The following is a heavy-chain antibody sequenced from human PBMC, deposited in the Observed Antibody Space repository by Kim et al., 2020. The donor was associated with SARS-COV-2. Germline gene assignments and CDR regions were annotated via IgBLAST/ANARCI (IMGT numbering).Heavy chain of an antibody. CDR3: ARGEIEDAQTYYYDSSGYRAPWDYYYGMDV. CDR2: ISSSGTTI. J-gene: IGHJ6*02. CDR1: GFTFSSYE. Sequence: GGSLRLSCAASGFTFSSYEMNWVRQAPGKGLEWVSYISSSGTTIYYADSVKGRFTIPRDNAKNSLYLQMNSLRAEDTAVYYCARGEIEDAQTYYYDSSGYRAPWDYYYGMDVWGQGTKVTVSS. V-gene: IGHV3-48*03. D-gene: IGHD3-22*01.